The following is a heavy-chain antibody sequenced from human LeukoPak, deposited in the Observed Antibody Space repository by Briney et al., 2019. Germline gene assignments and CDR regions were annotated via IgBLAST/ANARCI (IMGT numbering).Heavy chain of an antibody. J-gene: IGHJ3*01. CDR2: MRFDGSNK. V-gene: IGHV3-30*02. D-gene: IGHD3-16*01. Sequence: GGSLRLSCVTSGFTFSTYGMHWVRQAPGKGLEWLAFMRFDGSNKYYADSVRGRFTISRDNSKDTLHLKMQGLRFEDAAVYYCAKKGGGGLPFDLWGQGTAVIVSS. CDR3: AKKGGGGLPFDL. CDR1: GFTFSTYG.